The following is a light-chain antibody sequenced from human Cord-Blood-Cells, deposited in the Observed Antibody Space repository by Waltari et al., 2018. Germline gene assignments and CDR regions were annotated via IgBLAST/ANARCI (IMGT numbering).Light chain of an antibody. CDR3: AAWDDSLSGWV. V-gene: IGLV1-47*01. CDR1: SSNIGSNY. Sequence: QSVLTQPPSASGTPGQRVTISCSGSSSNIGSNYVYWYQQLPGTAPKLLIYRNNRPPSGVPDRFSGSKSGTAAALAISWLRSEDEADYYCAAWDDSLSGWVFGGGTKLTVL. J-gene: IGLJ3*02. CDR2: RNN.